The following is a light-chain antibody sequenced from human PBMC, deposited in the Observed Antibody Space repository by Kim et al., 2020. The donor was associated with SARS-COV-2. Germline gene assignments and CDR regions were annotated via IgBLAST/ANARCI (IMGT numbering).Light chain of an antibody. CDR1: QSVSSN. CDR2: GAS. CDR3: QQHNNWPPIT. J-gene: IGKJ5*01. Sequence: SPGERATLSCRASQSVSSNLAWYQQKPGQAPRLLIYGASTRATGIPARFSGSGSGTDFTLTISSLQSEDFAVYYCQQHNNWPPITFGQGTRLEIK. V-gene: IGKV3D-15*01.